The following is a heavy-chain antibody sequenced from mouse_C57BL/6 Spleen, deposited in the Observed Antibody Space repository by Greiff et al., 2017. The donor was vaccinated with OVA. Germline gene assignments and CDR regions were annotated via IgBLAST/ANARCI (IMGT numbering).Heavy chain of an antibody. CDR1: GYTFTDYE. J-gene: IGHJ2*01. Sequence: VQLQQSGAELVRPGASVTLSCTASGYTFTDYEMHWVKQTPVHGLEWIGAIDPETGGTAYHQKFKGKAILTADKSSSTAYMELRSLTSKDSAVYYCTDDFDYWGQGTTLTVSS. V-gene: IGHV1-15*01. CDR3: TDDFDY. CDR2: IDPETGGT.